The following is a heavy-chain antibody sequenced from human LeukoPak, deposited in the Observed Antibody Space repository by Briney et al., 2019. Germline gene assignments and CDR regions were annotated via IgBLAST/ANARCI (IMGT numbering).Heavy chain of an antibody. CDR2: IYYSGST. CDR1: GGSISSSSYY. J-gene: IGHJ3*02. V-gene: IGHV4-39*01. Sequence: SDTLSLTCTVSGGSISSSSYYWGWIRQPPGKGLEWIGSIYYSGSTYYNPSLKSRVTISVDTSKNQFSLKLSSVTAADTAVYYCARQYYVILTGYSRGAFDIWGQGTMVTVSS. CDR3: ARQYYVILTGYSRGAFDI. D-gene: IGHD3-9*01.